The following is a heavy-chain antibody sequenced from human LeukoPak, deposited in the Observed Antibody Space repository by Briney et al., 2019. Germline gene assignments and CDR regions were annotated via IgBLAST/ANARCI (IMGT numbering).Heavy chain of an antibody. Sequence: QPGGSLRLSCAASGSSFSTYTTNWVRQAPGKGLDWVSYISSSSSTIYYADSVKGRFTISRDNANNSLYLQMNSLRDEDTAVYYCARARRYRSSWYHDYWGQGSLVTVSS. J-gene: IGHJ4*02. CDR2: ISSSSSTI. CDR1: GSSFSTYT. D-gene: IGHD6-13*01. V-gene: IGHV3-48*02. CDR3: ARARRYRSSWYHDY.